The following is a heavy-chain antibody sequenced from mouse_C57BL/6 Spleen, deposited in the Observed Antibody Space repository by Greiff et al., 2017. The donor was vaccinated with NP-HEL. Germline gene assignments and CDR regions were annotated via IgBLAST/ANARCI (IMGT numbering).Heavy chain of an antibody. V-gene: IGHV5-4*03. J-gene: IGHJ1*03. D-gene: IGHD1-1*01. CDR1: GFTFSSYA. CDR3: ARRGYYGSASYWYFDV. Sequence: EVNVVESGGGLVKPGGSLKLSCAASGFTFSSYAMSWVRQTPEKRLEWVATISDGGSYTYYPDNVKGRFTISRDNAKNNLYLQMSHLKSEDTAMYYCARRGYYGSASYWYFDVWGTGTTVTVSS. CDR2: ISDGGSYT.